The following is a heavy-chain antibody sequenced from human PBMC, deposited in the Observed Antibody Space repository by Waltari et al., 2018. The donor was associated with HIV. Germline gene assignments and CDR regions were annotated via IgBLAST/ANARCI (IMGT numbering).Heavy chain of an antibody. CDR2: VSYDGTTQ. CDR3: AKGYCTPAGCTSCPLH. D-gene: IGHD2-8*01. CDR1: GFTFNTYG. J-gene: IGHJ4*02. Sequence: QVQLVESGGDVVQPGMSLRLSCAASGFTFNTYGMHWVRQAPGKGLDWVAAVSYDGTTQFYGDSGNGRFTISRDKSKSTVYLQRNSLRPEDTAMYYCAKGYCTPAGCTSCPLHWGVGTQVTVSS. V-gene: IGHV3-30*18.